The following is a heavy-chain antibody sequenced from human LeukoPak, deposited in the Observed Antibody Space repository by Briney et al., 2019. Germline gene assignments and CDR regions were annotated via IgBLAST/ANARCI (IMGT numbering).Heavy chain of an antibody. CDR1: GFTFSSYG. J-gene: IGHJ4*02. CDR3: AEGGWYPDC. V-gene: IGHV3-30*18. D-gene: IGHD6-19*01. CDR2: ISYDGSNK. Sequence: GRSRRLSCAASGFTFSSYGMHWVRQAPGKGLEWVAVISYDGSNKYYADSVKGRFTISRDNSKNTLYLQMNSLRAEDTAVYYCAEGGWYPDCWGRGTLVTVSS.